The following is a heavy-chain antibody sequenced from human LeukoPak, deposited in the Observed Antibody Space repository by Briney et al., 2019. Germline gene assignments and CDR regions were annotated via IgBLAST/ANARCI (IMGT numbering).Heavy chain of an antibody. CDR1: GYTFTSYG. CDR2: ISAYNGNT. Sequence: GASVKVSCKASGYTFTSYGISWVRQAPEQGLEWMGWISAYNGNTNYAQKLQGRVTMTTDTSTSTAYMELRSLRSDDTAVYYCARAGYCSSTSCGYFDYWGQGTLVTVSS. D-gene: IGHD2-2*01. CDR3: ARAGYCSSTSCGYFDY. V-gene: IGHV1-18*01. J-gene: IGHJ4*02.